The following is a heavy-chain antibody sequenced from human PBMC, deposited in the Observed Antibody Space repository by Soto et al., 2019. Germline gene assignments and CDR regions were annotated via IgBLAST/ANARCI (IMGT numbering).Heavy chain of an antibody. J-gene: IGHJ4*02. CDR1: GFPFSNHA. CDR3: VTWGGIEARILDH. CDR2: INYNGGTT. V-gene: IGHV3-64D*06. D-gene: IGHD6-6*01. Sequence: EVQLVESGGGLVQPGGSLRLSCSASGFPFSNHAMHWVRQAPGKGLEYVSAINYNGGTTYYVDSVKGRFTISRDNSKNTLYLQMSSLKVEDTAMYHCVTWGGIEARILDHWGQGTLVTVSS.